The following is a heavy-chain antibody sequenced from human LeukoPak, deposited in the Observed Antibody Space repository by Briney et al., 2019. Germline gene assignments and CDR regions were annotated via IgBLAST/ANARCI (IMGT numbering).Heavy chain of an antibody. J-gene: IGHJ4*02. D-gene: IGHD3-16*01. CDR2: IKCSGVIT. Sequence: PGGSLRLSCAASGITLSSYAMSWVRQAPGKGLEWVSAIKCSGVITYYTDSVKGRFTISRDNSKNTVYLQMNSLRAEDTAIYYCAKDSSQGGDYFDYWGQGTLVTVSS. CDR1: GITLSSYA. CDR3: AKDSSQGGDYFDY. V-gene: IGHV3-23*01.